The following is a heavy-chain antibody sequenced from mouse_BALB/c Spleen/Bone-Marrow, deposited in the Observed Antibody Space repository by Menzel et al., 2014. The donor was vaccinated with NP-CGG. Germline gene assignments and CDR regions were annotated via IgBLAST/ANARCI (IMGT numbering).Heavy chain of an antibody. Sequence: QLQQSGVELAKPGASVKMSCKASGYTFTSYWMHWVKQRPGQGLEWIGYINPSTGYTEYNQKFKDKATLTADKSSSTAYMQLSSLTSEDSAVYYCARYYRYDGFAYWGQGTLVTVSA. J-gene: IGHJ3*01. D-gene: IGHD2-14*01. CDR1: GYTFTSYW. CDR3: ARYYRYDGFAY. V-gene: IGHV1-7*01. CDR2: INPSTGYT.